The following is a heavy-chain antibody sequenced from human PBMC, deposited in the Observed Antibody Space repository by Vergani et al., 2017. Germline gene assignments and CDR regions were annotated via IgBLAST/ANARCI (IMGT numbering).Heavy chain of an antibody. D-gene: IGHD3-22*01. CDR1: GFTFTSSA. J-gene: IGHJ4*02. Sequence: QMQLVQSGPEVKKPGTSVKVSCKASGFTFTSSAVQWVRQARGQRLEWIGWIVVGSGNTNYAQKFQERVTITRDMSTSTAYMELSSLRSEDTAVYYCAADEYYYDSSGYYFGGTLGYWGQGTLVTVSS. V-gene: IGHV1-58*01. CDR3: AADEYYYDSSGYYFGGTLGY. CDR2: IVVGSGNT.